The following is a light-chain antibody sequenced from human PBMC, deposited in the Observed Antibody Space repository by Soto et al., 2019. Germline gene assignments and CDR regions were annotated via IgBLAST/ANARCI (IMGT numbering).Light chain of an antibody. CDR3: KHYNSYGK. J-gene: IGKJ1*01. Sequence: DIQTTHSSSTLPASLVDADTVTCRASQNIDRWVAWYQQKSGKAPKILIYHDSSLETGVPSRFSGSGSGTEFTLTISSVQPDDFASYYCKHYNSYGKFGQGTKVDIK. V-gene: IGKV1-5*01. CDR1: QNIDRW. CDR2: HDS.